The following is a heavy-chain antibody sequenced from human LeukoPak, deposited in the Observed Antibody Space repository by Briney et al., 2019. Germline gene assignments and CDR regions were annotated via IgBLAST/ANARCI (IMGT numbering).Heavy chain of an antibody. CDR3: AKDSTVTSLGY. Sequence: PGGSLRLSCAASGFTFSSYGMHWVRQAPGKGLEWVSAISGSGGSTYYADSVKGRFTISRDNSKNTLYLQMNSLRAEDTAVYYCAKDSTVTSLGYWGQGTLVTVSS. J-gene: IGHJ4*02. V-gene: IGHV3-23*01. CDR1: GFTFSSYG. CDR2: ISGSGGST. D-gene: IGHD4-17*01.